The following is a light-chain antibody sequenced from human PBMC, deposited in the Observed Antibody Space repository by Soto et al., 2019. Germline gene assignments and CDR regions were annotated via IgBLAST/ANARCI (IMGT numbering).Light chain of an antibody. CDR2: RAS. CDR3: LQGTHWPPT. CDR1: QSLVYSDGIAY. Sequence: DVVMTQSPLSLPVTLGQPASISCRSSQSLVYSDGIAYLNWFHQRPGQSPRRLIYRASNRDSGVPDRFSGSVSGADFTLKIRRVEAEDVGVYYCLQGTHWPPTFGPGTKVEVK. V-gene: IGKV2-30*01. J-gene: IGKJ1*01.